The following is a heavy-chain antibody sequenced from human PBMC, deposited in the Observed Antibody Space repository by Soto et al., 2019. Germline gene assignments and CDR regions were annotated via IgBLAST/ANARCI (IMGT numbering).Heavy chain of an antibody. CDR2: ISYDGSNK. D-gene: IGHD5-12*01. V-gene: IGHV3-30*18. Sequence: QVQLVESGGGVVQPGRSLRLSCAASGFTFSSYGMHWVRQAPGKGLEWVAVISYDGSNKYYADSVKGRFTISRDNSKNTLYLQMNSLRAEDTAVYYCAKAKDDHYSGYDGYYYGMDVWGQGTTVTVSS. CDR3: AKAKDDHYSGYDGYYYGMDV. J-gene: IGHJ6*02. CDR1: GFTFSSYG.